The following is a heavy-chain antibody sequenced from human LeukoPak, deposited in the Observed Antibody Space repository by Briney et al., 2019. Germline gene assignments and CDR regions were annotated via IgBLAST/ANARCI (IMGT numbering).Heavy chain of an antibody. J-gene: IGHJ4*02. CDR2: IYPGDSDT. Sequence: TGESLKISCKGSGYGFTSYWIGWVRQMPGKGLEWMGIIYPGDSDTRYSPSFQGQVTISADKSISTAYLQWSSLKASDTAMYYCARHAGDYYDSSGYPHLNDYWGQGTLVTVSS. CDR1: GYGFTSYW. D-gene: IGHD3-22*01. V-gene: IGHV5-51*01. CDR3: ARHAGDYYDSSGYPHLNDY.